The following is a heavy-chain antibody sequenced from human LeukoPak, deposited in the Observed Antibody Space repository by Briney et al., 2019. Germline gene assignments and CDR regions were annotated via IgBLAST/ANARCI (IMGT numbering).Heavy chain of an antibody. CDR1: SGSISNYY. V-gene: IGHV4-59*12. J-gene: IGHJ4*02. Sequence: SSETLSLTCTVSSGSISNYYWSWIRQPPGKGLEWIGYIYYSGSTNYNPSLKSRVTISVDTSKNQFSLKLSSVTAADTAVYYCARGRLVRGVIMTWGYWGQGTLVTVSS. CDR3: ARGRLVRGVIMTWGY. D-gene: IGHD3-10*01. CDR2: IYYSGST.